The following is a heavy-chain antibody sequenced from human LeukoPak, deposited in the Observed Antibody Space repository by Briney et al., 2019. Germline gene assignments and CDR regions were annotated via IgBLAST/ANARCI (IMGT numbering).Heavy chain of an antibody. CDR3: SRGYSNWYFDY. D-gene: IGHD4-11*01. Sequence: SETLSLTCTVSGGSISSSSYYWGWLRQPPGKGLEWIGSIYYSGSTYYNPSLKSRVTISVDTSKNQFSLKLSSVTAADTAVYYCSRGYSNWYFDYWGQGNLVTVSS. V-gene: IGHV4-39*07. J-gene: IGHJ4*02. CDR2: IYYSGST. CDR1: GGSISSSSYY.